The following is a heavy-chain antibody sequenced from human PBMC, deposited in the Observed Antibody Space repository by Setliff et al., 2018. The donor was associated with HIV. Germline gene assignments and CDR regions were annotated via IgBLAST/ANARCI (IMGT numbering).Heavy chain of an antibody. Sequence: GGSLRLSCAASGFTFSTYSMNWVRQAPGKGLEWISYINREETTEWYADSVKGRFIISRDNAKNSLHLQMSSLRAEDTAVYYCAKDRITGYYNFWSGPNFDYWGQGTLVTVSS. CDR1: GFTFSTYS. CDR2: INREETTE. CDR3: AKDRITGYYNFWSGPNFDY. V-gene: IGHV3-48*01. D-gene: IGHD3-3*01. J-gene: IGHJ4*02.